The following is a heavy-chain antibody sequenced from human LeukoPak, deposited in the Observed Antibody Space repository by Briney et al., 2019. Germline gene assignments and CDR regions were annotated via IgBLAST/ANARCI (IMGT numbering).Heavy chain of an antibody. V-gene: IGHV3-21*01. CDR1: GFTFSSYS. CDR2: ISSSSSYI. D-gene: IGHD5-18*01. J-gene: IGHJ4*02. CDR3: ARGQSSYVHGGY. Sequence: GGSLRLSCAASGFTFSSYSMNWVRQAPGKGLEWVSSISSSSSYIYYADSVKGRFTISRDNAKNSLYLQMNSLRAEDTAVYYCARGQSSYVHGGYWGQGTLDTVSS.